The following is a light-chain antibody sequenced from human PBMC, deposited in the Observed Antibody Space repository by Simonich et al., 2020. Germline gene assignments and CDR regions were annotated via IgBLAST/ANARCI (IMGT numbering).Light chain of an antibody. CDR3: QQYNSYHT. CDR2: KAS. J-gene: IGKJ2*01. V-gene: IGKV1-5*03. Sequence: DIQMTQSPSTLSASVGDRVTITRRASQSIRSWLAWYQQKPGKAPKLLIYKASSLESGVPTRFSGSGAGTEFTLTISSLQPDDFATYYCQQYNSYHTFGQGTKLEIK. CDR1: QSIRSW.